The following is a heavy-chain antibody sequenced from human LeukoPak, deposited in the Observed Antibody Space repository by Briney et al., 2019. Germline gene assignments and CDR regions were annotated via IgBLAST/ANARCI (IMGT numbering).Heavy chain of an antibody. CDR2: ISAYNGNT. CDR3: ARVWIAAAGKSGNVYYFNY. V-gene: IGHV1-18*01. J-gene: IGHJ4*02. D-gene: IGHD6-13*01. CDR1: GYTFTSYG. Sequence: ASVKVSCKASGYTFTSYGISWVRQAPGQGLEWMGWISAYNGNTNYAQKLQVRVTMTTGTSTSTAYMELRSLRSDDTAVYYCARVWIAAAGKSGNVYYFNYWGQGTLVTVSS.